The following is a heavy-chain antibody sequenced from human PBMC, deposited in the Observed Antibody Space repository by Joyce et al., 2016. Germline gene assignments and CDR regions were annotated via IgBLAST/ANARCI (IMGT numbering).Heavy chain of an antibody. CDR3: AKALSPYYDYIWGSYLDAFDI. V-gene: IGHV3-23*01. Sequence: EVQLLESGGGLVQPGGSLRLSCAASGFTFSSYAMSWVRQAPGKGLEWVSAISGSGTRTYYADSVKGRFTISRDNSKNTLYLQMNSLRAEDTAVYYCAKALSPYYDYIWGSYLDAFDIWGQGTMVTVSS. CDR2: ISGSGTRT. CDR1: GFTFSSYA. J-gene: IGHJ3*02. D-gene: IGHD3-16*02.